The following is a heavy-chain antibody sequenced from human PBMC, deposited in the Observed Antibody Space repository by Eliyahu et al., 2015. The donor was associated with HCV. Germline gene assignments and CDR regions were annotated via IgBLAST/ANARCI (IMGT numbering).Heavy chain of an antibody. Sequence: EVQLVESGGGLVQPGGSLRLSCAASGFTFSSXWRSWVRQAPGKGLGWVANIKQDGSEKYYVDSVKGRFTISRDNAKNSLYLQMNSLRAEDTAVYYCARAGPYYDILTGYYPFDYWGQGTLVTVSS. CDR3: ARAGPYYDILTGYYPFDY. CDR2: IKQDGSEK. V-gene: IGHV3-7*01. D-gene: IGHD3-9*01. J-gene: IGHJ4*02. CDR1: GFTFSSXW.